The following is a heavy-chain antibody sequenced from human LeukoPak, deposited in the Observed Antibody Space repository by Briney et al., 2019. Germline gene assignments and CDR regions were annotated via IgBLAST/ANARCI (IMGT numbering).Heavy chain of an antibody. CDR3: ARGVDVEMVDY. D-gene: IGHD5-24*01. V-gene: IGHV4-34*01. J-gene: IGHJ4*02. CDR1: GGSFSGYY. Sequence: SETLSLTCAVYGGSFSGYYWSWIRQPPGKGLEWIGEINHSGSTNYNPSLKSRVTISVDTSKNQFSPKLSSVTAADTAVYYCARGVDVEMVDYWGQGTLVTVSS. CDR2: INHSGST.